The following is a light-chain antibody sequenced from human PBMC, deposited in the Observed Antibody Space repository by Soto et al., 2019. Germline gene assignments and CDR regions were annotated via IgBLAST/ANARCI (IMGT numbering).Light chain of an antibody. Sequence: DIQMTQSHSTLSASVGDRVTITCRASQSISSWLAWYQQKPGKAPKLLIYDASSLESGVPSRFSGSGSGTEFTLTISSLQPDDFATYYCQQYNSYSRTFGQGTKVEIK. V-gene: IGKV1-5*01. J-gene: IGKJ1*01. CDR1: QSISSW. CDR2: DAS. CDR3: QQYNSYSRT.